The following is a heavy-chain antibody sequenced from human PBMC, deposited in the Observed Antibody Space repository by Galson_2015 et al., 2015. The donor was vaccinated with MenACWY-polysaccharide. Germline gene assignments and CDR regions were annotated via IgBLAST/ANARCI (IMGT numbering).Heavy chain of an antibody. Sequence: SLRLSCAASGFTFSSYWMSWVRQAPGKGLEWVANIKQDGGDKYYVDSVKGRFTISRDNTKNSLYLQVNGLRAEDTAVYYCARDRQPLRYGGLDVWGQGTTVTVSS. CDR1: GFTFSSYW. J-gene: IGHJ6*02. CDR3: ARDRQPLRYGGLDV. V-gene: IGHV3-7*05. D-gene: IGHD3-16*02. CDR2: IKQDGGDK.